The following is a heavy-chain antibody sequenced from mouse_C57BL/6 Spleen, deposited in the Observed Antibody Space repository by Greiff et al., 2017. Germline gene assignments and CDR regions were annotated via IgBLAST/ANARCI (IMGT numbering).Heavy chain of an antibody. V-gene: IGHV1-64*01. Sequence: QVPLKQPGAELVKPGASVKLSCKASGYTFTSYWMHWVKPRPGQGLAWIGMIHPNSGSTHYNEKFKSKATLTVDKSSSTAYVQRSSLTSEGSAVYYCAREDYGSSYGAWLAYWGQGTRVTVSA. D-gene: IGHD1-1*01. J-gene: IGHJ3*01. CDR2: IHPNSGST. CDR1: GYTFTSYW. CDR3: AREDYGSSYGAWLAY.